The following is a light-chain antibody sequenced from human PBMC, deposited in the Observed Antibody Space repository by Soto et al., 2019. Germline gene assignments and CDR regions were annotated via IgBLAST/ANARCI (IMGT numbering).Light chain of an antibody. CDR1: QGISSY. V-gene: IGKV1-9*01. CDR3: QQYNRCSGVN. J-gene: IGKJ3*01. Sequence: DIQLTQSPSFLSASVGDRVTITCRASQGISSYLAWYQQKPGKAPKLLIYAASTLQSGVPSRFSGSGSGTEFTLTISSLQPEEFATYYRQQYNRCSGVNVGPGTKWDIK. CDR2: AAS.